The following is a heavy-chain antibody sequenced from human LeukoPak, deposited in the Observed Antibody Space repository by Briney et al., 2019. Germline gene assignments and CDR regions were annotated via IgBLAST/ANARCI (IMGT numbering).Heavy chain of an antibody. J-gene: IGHJ4*02. V-gene: IGHV3-23*01. Sequence: GGSLRLSCAASGFTFSSYAMSWVRQAPGKGLEWVSAISGSGGSTYYADSVKGRFTISRDNSKNTLYLQMNSLRAEDTAVYYCAKDLGYYGSGSYQYFDYWGQGTLVTVSS. CDR1: GFTFSSYA. D-gene: IGHD3-10*01. CDR3: AKDLGYYGSGSYQYFDY. CDR2: ISGSGGST.